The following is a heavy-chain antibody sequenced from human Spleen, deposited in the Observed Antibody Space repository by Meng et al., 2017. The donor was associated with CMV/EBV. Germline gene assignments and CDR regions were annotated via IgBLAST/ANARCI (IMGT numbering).Heavy chain of an antibody. J-gene: IGHJ4*02. Sequence: SETLSLTCTVSGGSISSYYWSWIRQPPGKGLEWIGSIHYSGSTYYNPSLKSRVTISVDTSKNQFSLKLRSVTATDTAVYSCARLGCSTSSCQYYFDYWGQGTLVTVSS. CDR2: IHYSGST. CDR1: GGSISSYY. V-gene: IGHV4-59*05. D-gene: IGHD2-2*01. CDR3: ARLGCSTSSCQYYFDY.